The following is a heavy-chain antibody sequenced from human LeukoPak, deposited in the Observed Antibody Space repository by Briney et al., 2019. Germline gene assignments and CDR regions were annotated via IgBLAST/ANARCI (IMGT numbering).Heavy chain of an antibody. CDR2: ISSNGGST. V-gene: IGHV3-64*01. D-gene: IGHD6-19*01. J-gene: IGHJ5*02. CDR3: ARFYSSAT. CDR1: GFTFSSYA. Sequence: PGGSLRLSCAASGFTFSSYAMHWVRQAPGKGLEYVSAISSNGGSTYYANSVKGRFTISRDNSKNTLYLQMGSLRAEDMAVYYCARFYSSATWGQGTLVTVSS.